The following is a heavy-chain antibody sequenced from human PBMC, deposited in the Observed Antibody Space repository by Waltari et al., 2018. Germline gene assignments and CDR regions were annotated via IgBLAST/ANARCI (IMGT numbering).Heavy chain of an antibody. J-gene: IGHJ3*02. V-gene: IGHV3-15*01. CDR3: TTGGVKGPHDAFDI. CDR1: GFTFSRSW. Sequence: VQLVDSGGGLVKPGGSLSLSCAASGFTFSRSWMSWVHQAPGKGLEWVGRIKSKTDGETTDYAAPVKGRFTISRDDSKNTLFLQMDSLKSEDTAVYYCTTGGVKGPHDAFDIWGQGTIVTVSS. CDR2: IKSKTDGETT. D-gene: IGHD2-8*01.